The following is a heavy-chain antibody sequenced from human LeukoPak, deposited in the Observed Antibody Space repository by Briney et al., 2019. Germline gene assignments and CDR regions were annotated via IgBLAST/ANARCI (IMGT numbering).Heavy chain of an antibody. V-gene: IGHV4-59*01. CDR3: ARGGLGDGVDY. Sequence: SETLSLTCTVSGASIRSYFWSWIRQPPGKGLEWIGYIYYSGTTNHNPSLKSRVTISVDTSKNQFSLNLSSVTAADTAAYYCARGGLGDGVDYGGQGPLVTVSS. CDR1: GASIRSYF. D-gene: IGHD3-10*01. CDR2: IYYSGTT. J-gene: IGHJ4*02.